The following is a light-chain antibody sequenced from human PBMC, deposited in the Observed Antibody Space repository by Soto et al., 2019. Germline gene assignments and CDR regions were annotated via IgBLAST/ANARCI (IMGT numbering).Light chain of an antibody. CDR3: QTWGTGIHV. V-gene: IGLV4-69*01. J-gene: IGLJ1*01. CDR2: LNSDGSH. CDR1: SGHSSYA. Sequence: QAVVTQSPSASASLGASVKLTCTLSSGHSSYAIAWHQQQPEKGPRYLMKLNSDGSHSRGDGIPDRFSGSSSGAERYLTISSLQSGDEADYYCQTWGTGIHVFGTGTKVTVL.